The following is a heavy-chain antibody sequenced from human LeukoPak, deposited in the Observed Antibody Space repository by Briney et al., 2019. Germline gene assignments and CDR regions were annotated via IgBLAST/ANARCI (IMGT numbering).Heavy chain of an antibody. CDR3: AKSHPGGRHCSGGSCDGTDV. Sequence: GGSLRLSCAASGFTFNNYAMNWVRQAPGKGLEWVSAISNSCGSTYYADSVKGRFTISRDNSKNTLYLEMNSLRAEDTGVYYCAKSHPGGRHCSGGSCDGTDVWGQGTTVTVSS. D-gene: IGHD2-15*01. CDR1: GFTFNNYA. J-gene: IGHJ6*02. CDR2: ISNSCGST. V-gene: IGHV3-23*01.